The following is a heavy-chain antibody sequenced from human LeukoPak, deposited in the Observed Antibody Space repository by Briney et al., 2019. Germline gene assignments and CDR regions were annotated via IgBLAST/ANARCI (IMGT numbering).Heavy chain of an antibody. J-gene: IGHJ4*02. V-gene: IGHV3-30*02. D-gene: IGHD2-15*01. CDR2: IRFDGSYN. Sequence: GGSLRLSCAASRFTFSSYGMHWVRQAPGKGLEWVAFIRFDGSYNYYADSVKGRFTISRDNSKNTLYLQMNSLRAEDTAVYYCAKGPGAAPDYWGQGTLVTVSS. CDR1: RFTFSSYG. CDR3: AKGPGAAPDY.